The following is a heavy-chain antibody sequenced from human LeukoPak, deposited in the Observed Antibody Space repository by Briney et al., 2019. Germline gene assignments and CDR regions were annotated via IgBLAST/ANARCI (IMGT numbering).Heavy chain of an antibody. CDR2: IHWDDDK. D-gene: IGHD3-10*02. CDR3: ARIRGPRYVFEI. J-gene: IGHJ6*02. CDR1: GFSLSTSGMC. V-gene: IGHV2-70*01. Sequence: SGPTLVNPTQTLTLTCTFSGFSLSTSGMCVSWIRQLPGRALEWLALIHWDDDKYYSTSLKTRLTISKDTSKNQVVLTMTNMDPVDTATYYCARIRGPRYVFEIWGQGTTVTVSS.